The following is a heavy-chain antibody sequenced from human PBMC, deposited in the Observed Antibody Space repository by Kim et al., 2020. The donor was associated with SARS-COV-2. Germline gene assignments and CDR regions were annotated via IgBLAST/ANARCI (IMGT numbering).Heavy chain of an antibody. V-gene: IGHV1-69*13. CDR1: GGTFSSYA. J-gene: IGHJ4*02. Sequence: SVKVSCKASGGTFSSYAISWVRQAPGQGLEWMGGIIPIFGTANYAQKFQGRVTITADESTSTAYMELSSLRSEDTAVYYCARFVSGYSYGSFFDYWGQGTLVTVSS. D-gene: IGHD5-18*01. CDR3: ARFVSGYSYGSFFDY. CDR2: IIPIFGTA.